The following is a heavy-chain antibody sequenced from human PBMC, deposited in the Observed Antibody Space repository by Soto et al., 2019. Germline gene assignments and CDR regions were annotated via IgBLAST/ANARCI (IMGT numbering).Heavy chain of an antibody. CDR3: ARGVDAGVDV. J-gene: IGHJ6*02. CDR1: GYTFTSYD. CDR2: MSPNSGAT. Sequence: QVQLVQSGAEVTKPGASVKVSCKASGYTFTSYDINWVRQATGQGLEWMGWMSPNSGATGYAQKFQXXVXMXXDTSISPAYMELSNLRSEDTAIYYCARGVDAGVDVWGQGSTVTVSS. V-gene: IGHV1-8*01. D-gene: IGHD1-1*01.